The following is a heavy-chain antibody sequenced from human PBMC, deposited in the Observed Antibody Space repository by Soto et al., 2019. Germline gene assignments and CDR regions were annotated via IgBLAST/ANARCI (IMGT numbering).Heavy chain of an antibody. CDR3: AIEKVGATSVHVLDI. V-gene: IGHV3-30*03. CDR2: ISYDGSDK. CDR1: GFTFSSYG. J-gene: IGHJ3*02. Sequence: PGGSLRLSCAASGFTFSSYGMHWVRQAPGKGLEWVAVISYDGSDKYYADSVKGRFTISRDNSNNTLYLQMDSLRAEDTAVYYCAIEKVGATSVHVLDIWGQGTMVTVSS. D-gene: IGHD1-26*01.